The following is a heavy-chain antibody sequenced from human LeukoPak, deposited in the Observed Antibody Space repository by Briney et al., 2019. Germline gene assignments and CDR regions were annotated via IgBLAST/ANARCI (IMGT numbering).Heavy chain of an antibody. CDR3: ARHGSGGTTYYFDY. J-gene: IGHJ4*02. V-gene: IGHV3-53*01. CDR2: IYSGGST. D-gene: IGHD3-10*01. CDR1: GFTVSSNY. Sequence: TGGSLRLSCAASGFTVSSNYMSWVRQAPGKGLEWVSVIYSGGSTYYADSVKGRFTISRDNSKDTLYLQMNSLRAEDTAVYYCARHGSGGTTYYFDYWGQGTLVTVSS.